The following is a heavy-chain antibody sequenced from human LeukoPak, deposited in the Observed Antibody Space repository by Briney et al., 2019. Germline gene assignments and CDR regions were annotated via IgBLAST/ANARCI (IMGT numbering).Heavy chain of an antibody. D-gene: IGHD2-2*01. V-gene: IGHV4-31*11. CDR1: GGSSSGYY. CDR3: ARFKVVPAALYYYYGMDV. J-gene: IGHJ6*02. CDR2: IYYSGST. Sequence: SETLSLTCAVYGGSSSGYYWSWIRQHPGKGLEWIGYIYYSGSTYYNPSLKSRVTISVDTSKNQFSLKLSSVTAADTAVYYCARFKVVPAALYYYYGMDVWGQGTTVTVSS.